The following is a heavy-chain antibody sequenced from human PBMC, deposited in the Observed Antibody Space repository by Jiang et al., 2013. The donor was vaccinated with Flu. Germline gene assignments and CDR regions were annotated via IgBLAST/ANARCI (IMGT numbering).Heavy chain of an antibody. CDR1: GYSFTSYW. D-gene: IGHD3-10*01. CDR3: ARTVNYGSGSYLLYGMDV. V-gene: IGHV5-51*01. Sequence: SLKISCKGSGYSFTSYWIGWVRQMPGKGLEWMGIIYPGDSDTRYSPSFQGQVTISADKSISTAYLQWSSLKASDTAMYYCARTVNYGSGSYLLYGMDVWGQGTTVTVSS. CDR2: IYPGDSDT. J-gene: IGHJ6*02.